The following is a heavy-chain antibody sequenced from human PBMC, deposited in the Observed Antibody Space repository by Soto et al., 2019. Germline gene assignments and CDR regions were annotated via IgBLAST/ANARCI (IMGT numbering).Heavy chain of an antibody. CDR3: ARSPTLAARRVKSIDY. V-gene: IGHV4-34*01. CDR2: INHSGST. J-gene: IGHJ4*02. D-gene: IGHD6-6*01. CDR1: GGSFSGYY. Sequence: QVQLQQWGAGLLKPSETLSLTCAVYGGSFSGYYWSWIRQPPVKGLEWIGEINHSGSTNYNPSLKSRVTISVDTSKKQCALKLSSVTAADTAVYYCARSPTLAARRVKSIDYWGQGTLVTVSS.